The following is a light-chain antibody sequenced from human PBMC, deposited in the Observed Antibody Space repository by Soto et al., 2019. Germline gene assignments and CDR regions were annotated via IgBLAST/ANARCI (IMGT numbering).Light chain of an antibody. V-gene: IGKV3-15*01. CDR1: QSVSSN. CDR3: QQRSNWPPIT. J-gene: IGKJ5*01. Sequence: EIVMKQSPATLSVSPGERATLSCRASQSVSSNLAWYQQKPGQAPRLLIYGASTRATGIPARFSGSGSGTEFTLTVTSLEPEDFAVYYCQQRSNWPPITFGQGTRLEIK. CDR2: GAS.